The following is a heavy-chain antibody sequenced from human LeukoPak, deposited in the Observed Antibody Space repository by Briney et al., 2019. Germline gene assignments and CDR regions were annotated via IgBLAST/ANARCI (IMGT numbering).Heavy chain of an antibody. CDR2: INPNSGGT. D-gene: IGHD3-9*01. CDR1: GYTFTGYY. CDR3: ARSPHILTGENFEY. V-gene: IGHV1-2*02. Sequence: ASVKVSCKASGYTFTGYYMHWVRQAPGQGLEWMGWINPNSGGTNYAQKFQGRVTMTRDTSISTAYMELRRLRFDDTAVYYCARSPHILTGENFEYWGQGTLVTVSS. J-gene: IGHJ4*02.